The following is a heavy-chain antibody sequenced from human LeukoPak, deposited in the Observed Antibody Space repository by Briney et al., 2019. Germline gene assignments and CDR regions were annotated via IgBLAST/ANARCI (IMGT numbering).Heavy chain of an antibody. CDR2: ISGTGGST. CDR1: GFTFSSYA. V-gene: IGHV3-23*01. Sequence: GGSLRLSCAASGFTFSSYAMSWVRQAPGQGLEWVSAISGTGGSTYYADSAKGRFTISRNNSKNTLYLQMNSLRAEDTAVYYCAKAYSSGWSYYFDYWGQGTLVTVSS. CDR3: AKAYSSGWSYYFDY. D-gene: IGHD6-19*01. J-gene: IGHJ4*02.